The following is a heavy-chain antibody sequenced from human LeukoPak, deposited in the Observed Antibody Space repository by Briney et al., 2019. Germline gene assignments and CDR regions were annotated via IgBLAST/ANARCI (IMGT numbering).Heavy chain of an antibody. J-gene: IGHJ4*02. Sequence: GGSLRLSCAASGFTFSSYSMNWVRQAPGKGREGSSAIRGSGGSTYYADSVKGRFTISRDNSKNTLYLQMNSLRAEDTAVYYCAKSFVAGELTIQLWLEYYFDYWGQGTLVTVSS. CDR2: IRGSGGST. V-gene: IGHV3-23*01. CDR3: AKSFVAGELTIQLWLEYYFDY. D-gene: IGHD5-18*01. CDR1: GFTFSSYS.